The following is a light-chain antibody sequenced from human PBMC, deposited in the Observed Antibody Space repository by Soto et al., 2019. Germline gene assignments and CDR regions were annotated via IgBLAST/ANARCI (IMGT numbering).Light chain of an antibody. V-gene: IGKV3-15*01. CDR2: GAS. J-gene: IGKJ1*01. CDR3: QQYNNWPPWT. CDR1: QSVSSN. Sequence: EIVMTQSPATLSVSPGERATLSCRASQSVSSNLAWYQQKPGQAPRLLIYGASTRATGIPARFSGSGSGTEFTLTISSLKSEAFAVYYRQQYNNWPPWTFGQGNKVEIK.